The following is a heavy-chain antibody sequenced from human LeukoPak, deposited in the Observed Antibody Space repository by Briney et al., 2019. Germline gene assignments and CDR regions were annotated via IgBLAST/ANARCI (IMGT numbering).Heavy chain of an antibody. CDR3: AKDRGSGYHYFDY. V-gene: IGHV3-23*01. Sequence: GGSLRLSCAASGFTFSNYAMTWVRQAPGRGLEWVSVISTSGESAYYADSVKGRFTISRDNSKNTLYLQMNSLRAEDTAVYYCAKDRGSGYHYFDYWGQGTLVTVSS. D-gene: IGHD3-22*01. CDR2: ISTSGESA. CDR1: GFTFSNYA. J-gene: IGHJ4*02.